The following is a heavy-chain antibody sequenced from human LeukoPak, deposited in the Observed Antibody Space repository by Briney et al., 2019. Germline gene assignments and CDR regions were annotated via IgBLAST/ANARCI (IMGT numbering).Heavy chain of an antibody. J-gene: IGHJ4*02. CDR3: SRHQLDFDY. CDR2: ISYDGTNK. D-gene: IGHD1-1*01. Sequence: GGSLRLSCAASGFTFSNYAMHWVRQAPGKGLEWVAVISYDGTNKFYADSVKGRFTVSRDNSKNTLYLQMNNLRAEDTAVYYCSRHQLDFDYWGQGTLVTVSS. V-gene: IGHV3-30*04. CDR1: GFTFSNYA.